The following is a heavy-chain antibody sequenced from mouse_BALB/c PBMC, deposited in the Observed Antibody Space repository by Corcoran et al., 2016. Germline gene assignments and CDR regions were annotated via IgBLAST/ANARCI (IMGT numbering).Heavy chain of an antibody. CDR3: ARDSSGWCAY. CDR1: GFSLSTSGMG. V-gene: IGHV8-12*01. J-gene: IGHJ3*01. CDR2: IYWDDDK. D-gene: IGHD3-2*01. Sequence: QVTLKASGPGILQPSQTLSLTCSFSGFSLSTSGMGVSWIRQPSGKGLEWLAHIYWDDDKRYNPSLKSRLTLSMDTSSNQVFLKITSVDTADTATYYWARDSSGWCAYWGQGTLVTVSA.